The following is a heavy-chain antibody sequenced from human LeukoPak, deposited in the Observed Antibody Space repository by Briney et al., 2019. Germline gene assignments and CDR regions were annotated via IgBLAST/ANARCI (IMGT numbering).Heavy chain of an antibody. Sequence: ASVTVSFTGSGYTFTVYYMHWVRQAPGQGREWMGWINPNSGGTNYAQKFQGRVTMTRDTSISTAYMELSRLRSDDTAVYYCATLWPEFYYWGQGTLFTVSS. CDR2: INPNSGGT. J-gene: IGHJ4*02. CDR3: ATLWPEFYY. D-gene: IGHD1-14*01. V-gene: IGHV1-2*02. CDR1: GYTFTVYY.